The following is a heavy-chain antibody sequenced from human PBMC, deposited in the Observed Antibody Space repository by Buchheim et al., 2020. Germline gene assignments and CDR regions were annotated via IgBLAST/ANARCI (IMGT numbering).Heavy chain of an antibody. Sequence: QVQLVQSGAKVKKPGASVKVSCKASGYTFTGYYMHWVRQAPGQGLEWMGWINPNSGGTNYAQKFQGWVTMTRDTSIITAYMELSRLRSDDTAVYYCARDYVSNYLPGGMDVWGQGTT. CDR2: INPNSGGT. V-gene: IGHV1-2*04. CDR1: GYTFTGYY. J-gene: IGHJ6*02. D-gene: IGHD4-11*01. CDR3: ARDYVSNYLPGGMDV.